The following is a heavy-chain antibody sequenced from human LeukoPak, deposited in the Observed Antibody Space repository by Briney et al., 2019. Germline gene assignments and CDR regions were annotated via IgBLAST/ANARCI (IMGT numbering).Heavy chain of an antibody. CDR1: GFTFSSYW. CDR2: INTDGSST. J-gene: IGHJ3*02. Sequence: GGSLRLSCAASGFTFSSYWMHWVRQAPGKGLVWVSRINTDGSSTSYADSVKGRFTISRDNAKNTLYLQMNSLRAEDTAVYYCAIFYRPSTGESAFDIWGQGTMVTVSS. D-gene: IGHD2/OR15-2a*01. CDR3: AIFYRPSTGESAFDI. V-gene: IGHV3-74*01.